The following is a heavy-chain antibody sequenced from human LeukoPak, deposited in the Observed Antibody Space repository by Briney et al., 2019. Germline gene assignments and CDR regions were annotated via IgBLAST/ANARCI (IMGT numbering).Heavy chain of an antibody. CDR3: AIIPGYWYYYYYMDV. CDR1: GYTFTSYD. CDR2: MNPNSGNT. J-gene: IGHJ6*03. D-gene: IGHD3-22*01. Sequence: GASVKVSCKASGYTFTSYDINWVRQATGRGLEWMGWMNPNSGNTGYAQKFQGRVTMTRNTSISTAYMELSSLRSEDTAVYYCAIIPGYWYYYYYMDVWGKGTTVTVSS. V-gene: IGHV1-8*01.